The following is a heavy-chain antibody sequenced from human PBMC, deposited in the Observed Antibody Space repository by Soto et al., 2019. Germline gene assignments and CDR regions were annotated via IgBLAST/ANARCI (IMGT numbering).Heavy chain of an antibody. D-gene: IGHD3-22*01. CDR2: ISTDGSDT. Sequence: PGGSLRLSCAASGFTFSNYWMHWVRQAPGKGLVWVSGISTDGSDTRFADSVKGRFTISRDNSKNTLYLQMNSLRAEDTAVYYCARDPYRNYYDSSGTFDYWGQGTLVT. J-gene: IGHJ4*02. V-gene: IGHV3-74*01. CDR3: ARDPYRNYYDSSGTFDY. CDR1: GFTFSNYW.